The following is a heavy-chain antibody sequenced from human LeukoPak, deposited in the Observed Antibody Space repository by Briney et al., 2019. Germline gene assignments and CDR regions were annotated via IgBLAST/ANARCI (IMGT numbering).Heavy chain of an antibody. CDR2: ISYDGSNK. V-gene: IGHV3-30*18. CDR3: AKDFITMVRGSRRGYDDYYYYMDV. J-gene: IGHJ6*03. CDR1: GFTFSSYG. Sequence: GGSLRLSCAASGFTFSSYGMHWVRQAPGKGLEWVAVISYDGSNKYYADSVKGRFTISRDNSKNTLYLQMNSLRAEDTAVYYCAKDFITMVRGSRRGYDDYYYYMDVWGKATTVTISS. D-gene: IGHD3-10*01.